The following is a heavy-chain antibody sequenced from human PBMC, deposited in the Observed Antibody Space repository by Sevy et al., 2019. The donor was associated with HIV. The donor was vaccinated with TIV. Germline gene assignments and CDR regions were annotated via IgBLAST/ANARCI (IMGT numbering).Heavy chain of an antibody. J-gene: IGHJ6*02. CDR3: ARKRLGRVYGMDV. D-gene: IGHD5-12*01. V-gene: IGHV3-53*01. CDR2: IYSGGST. CDR1: GFTVSSNY. Sequence: GTLRLSCAASGFTVSSNYMSWVRQAPGKGLEWVSVIYSGGSTYYADSVKGRFTISRDNSKNTLYLQMNSLRAEDTAVYYCARKRLGRVYGMDVWGQGTTVTVSS.